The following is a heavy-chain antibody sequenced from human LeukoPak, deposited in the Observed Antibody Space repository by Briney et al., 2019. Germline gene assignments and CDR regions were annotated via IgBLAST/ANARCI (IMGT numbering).Heavy chain of an antibody. V-gene: IGHV3-23*01. Sequence: GGSLRLSCAASGFTFSSYGMSWVRQAPGKGLEWVSAISGSGGSTYYADSVKGRFTITRDNSKNTLYLQMNSLRAEDTAVYYCAKLPDLWIVVVVAAPNFDYWGQGTLVTVSS. CDR3: AKLPDLWIVVVVAAPNFDY. D-gene: IGHD2-15*01. CDR2: ISGSGGST. J-gene: IGHJ4*02. CDR1: GFTFSSYG.